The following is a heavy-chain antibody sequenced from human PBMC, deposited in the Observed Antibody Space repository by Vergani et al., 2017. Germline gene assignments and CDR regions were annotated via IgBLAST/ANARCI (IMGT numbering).Heavy chain of an antibody. J-gene: IGHJ5*02. CDR3: ARDINVRSSWYSPWFDP. Sequence: VQLVESGGGVVQPGRSLRLSCAASGFTFSSYGMHWVRQAPGKGLEWVSYISSSGSTIYYADSVKGRFTISRDNAKNSLYLQMNSLRAEDTAVYYCARDINVRSSWYSPWFDPWGQGTLVTVSS. V-gene: IGHV3-48*04. CDR1: GFTFSSYG. D-gene: IGHD6-13*01. CDR2: ISSSGSTI.